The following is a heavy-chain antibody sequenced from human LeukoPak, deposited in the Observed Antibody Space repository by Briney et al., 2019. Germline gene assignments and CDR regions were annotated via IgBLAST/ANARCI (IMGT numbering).Heavy chain of an antibody. J-gene: IGHJ4*02. CDR1: GGSFSGYY. Sequence: SETLSLTCAVYGGSFSGYYWSWIRQPPGKGLEWIGGINHSGSTNYNPSLKSRVTISVDTSKNQFSLKLSSVTAADTAVYYCARNSLRFLECNDYWGQGTLVTVSS. D-gene: IGHD3-3*01. CDR3: ARNSLRFLECNDY. CDR2: INHSGST. V-gene: IGHV4-34*01.